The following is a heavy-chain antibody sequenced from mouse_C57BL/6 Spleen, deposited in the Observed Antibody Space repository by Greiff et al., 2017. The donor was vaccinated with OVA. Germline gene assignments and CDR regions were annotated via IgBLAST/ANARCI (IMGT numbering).Heavy chain of an antibody. CDR2: IYPGSGST. CDR1: GYTFTSYW. D-gene: IGHD4-1*01. V-gene: IGHV1-55*01. Sequence: VQLHQPGAELVQPGASVKMSCKASGYTFTSYWITWVKQRPGQGLAWIGDIYPGSGSTNYNEKFKSKATLTVDTSSSTAYMQLSSLTSEDSAVYYCASDWDGVDYWGQGTSVTVSS. CDR3: ASDWDGVDY. J-gene: IGHJ4*01.